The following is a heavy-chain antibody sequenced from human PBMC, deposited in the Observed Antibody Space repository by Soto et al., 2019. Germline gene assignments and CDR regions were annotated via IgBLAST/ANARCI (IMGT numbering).Heavy chain of an antibody. CDR3: ARHEGNYRETFDY. Sequence: SETLSLTCTVSGGSINSDSYHWTWIRQSPGKGLEWIGYIHHSGAFLYNPSFRTPVSMSLDTSKNHFSLKMRSVTAADTAVYYCARHEGNYRETFDYWGQGTLVTVSS. CDR2: IHHSGAF. V-gene: IGHV4-30-4*08. CDR1: GGSINSDSYH. J-gene: IGHJ4*02. D-gene: IGHD1-7*01.